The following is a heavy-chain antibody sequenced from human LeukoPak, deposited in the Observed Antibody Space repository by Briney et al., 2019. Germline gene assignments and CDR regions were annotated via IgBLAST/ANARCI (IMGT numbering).Heavy chain of an antibody. CDR2: IWYDGTNK. J-gene: IGHJ4*02. Sequence: GGSLRLSCAASGFTFNNYGMHWVRQAPGKGLEWVALIWYDGTNKYYADSVKGRFTISRDNSKNTLYLQMSSLRAEDTAVYYCAKDRYYYGSSGYSYFDYWGQGTLVTVSS. V-gene: IGHV3-30*02. CDR1: GFTFNNYG. CDR3: AKDRYYYGSSGYSYFDY. D-gene: IGHD3-22*01.